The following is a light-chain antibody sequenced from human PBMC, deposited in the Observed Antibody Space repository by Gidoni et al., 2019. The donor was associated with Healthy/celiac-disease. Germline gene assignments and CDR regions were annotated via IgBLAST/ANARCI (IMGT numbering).Light chain of an antibody. J-gene: IGKJ2*01. V-gene: IGKV4-1*01. CDR3: QQYYSTPRT. CDR2: WAS. CDR1: QSVLYSSNNKNY. Sequence: DIVMTQSPDSLAVSLGVRATINCKSSQSVLYSSNNKNYLAWYQQKPGQPPKLLISWASTRESGVPDRFSGSGSGTDFTLTISSLQAEDVAVYYCQQYYSTPRTFGQGTKLEIK.